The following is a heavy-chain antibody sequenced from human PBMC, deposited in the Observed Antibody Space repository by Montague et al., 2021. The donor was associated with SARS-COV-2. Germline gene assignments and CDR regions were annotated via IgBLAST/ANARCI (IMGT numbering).Heavy chain of an antibody. Sequence: SETLSLTCAVYGGSFSDYFWTWIRQPPGKGLEWIGEINHRGTSNXNPSLKSRVSISVDTSKNQFSLYLGSVTAADTAVYYCARGHQHFNMIVVVMTGREYYFDYWGQGTLVTVSS. J-gene: IGHJ4*02. V-gene: IGHV4-34*01. CDR3: ARGHQHFNMIVVVMTGREYYFDY. CDR1: GGSFSDYF. CDR2: INHRGTS. D-gene: IGHD3-22*01.